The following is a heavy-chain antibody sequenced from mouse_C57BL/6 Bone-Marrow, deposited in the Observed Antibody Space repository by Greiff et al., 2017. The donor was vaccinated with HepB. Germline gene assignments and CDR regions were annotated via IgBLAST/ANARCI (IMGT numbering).Heavy chain of an antibody. CDR3: ARHCYYGSTGAMDY. V-gene: IGHV5-15*01. D-gene: IGHD1-1*01. J-gene: IGHJ4*01. Sequence: EVQLVESGGGLVQPGGSLKLSCAASGFTFSDYGMAWVRQAPRKGPEWVAFISNLAYSIYYADTVTGRFTISRENAKNTLYLEMSSLRSEDTAMYYCARHCYYGSTGAMDYWGQGTSVTVSS. CDR1: GFTFSDYG. CDR2: ISNLAYSI.